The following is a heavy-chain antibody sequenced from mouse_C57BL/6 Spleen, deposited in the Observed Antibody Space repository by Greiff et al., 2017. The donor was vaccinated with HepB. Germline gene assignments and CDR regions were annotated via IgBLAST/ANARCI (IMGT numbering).Heavy chain of an antibody. Sequence: VKLMESGPGLVAPSQSLSITCTVSGFSLTSYAISWVRQPPGKGLEWLGVIWTGGGTNYNSALKSRLSISKDNSKSQVFLKMNSLQTDDTARYYCARDDGYYRRAMDYWGQGTSVTVSS. CDR3: ARDDGYYRRAMDY. CDR2: IWTGGGT. CDR1: GFSLTSYA. J-gene: IGHJ4*01. V-gene: IGHV2-9-1*01. D-gene: IGHD2-3*01.